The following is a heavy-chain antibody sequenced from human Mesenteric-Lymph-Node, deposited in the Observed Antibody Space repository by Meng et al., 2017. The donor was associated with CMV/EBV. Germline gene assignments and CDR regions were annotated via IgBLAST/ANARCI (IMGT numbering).Heavy chain of an antibody. V-gene: IGHV1-2*02. CDR3: ARSRYYDFWSGYYSGWFDP. Sequence: ASVKVSCKASGYTFTGYYMHWVRQAPGQGLEWMGWINPNSGGTNYAQKFQGRVTMTRDTSISTAYMELSRLRSDDTAVYYCARSRYYDFWSGYYSGWFDPWGQGTLVTVSS. CDR1: GYTFTGYY. CDR2: INPNSGGT. D-gene: IGHD3-3*01. J-gene: IGHJ5*02.